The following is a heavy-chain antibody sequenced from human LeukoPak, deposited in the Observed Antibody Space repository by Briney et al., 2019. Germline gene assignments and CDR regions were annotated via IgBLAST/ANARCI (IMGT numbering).Heavy chain of an antibody. V-gene: IGHV4-39*01. CDR2: IYYSGST. D-gene: IGHD2-15*01. J-gene: IGHJ4*02. Sequence: SRYWMTWVRQPPGKGLEWIGSIYYSGSTYYNPSLKSRVTISVDTSKNQFSLKLSSVTAADTAVYYCATSGGYSDPDYWGQGTLVTVSS. CDR3: ATSGGYSDPDY. CDR1: SRYW.